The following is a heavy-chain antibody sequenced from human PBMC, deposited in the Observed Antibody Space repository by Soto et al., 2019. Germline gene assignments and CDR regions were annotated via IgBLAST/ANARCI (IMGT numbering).Heavy chain of an antibody. Sequence: QVQLVESGGGVVQPGRSLRLSCAASGFTFSSYGMHWVRQAPGKGLEGVAVISDDGSNKYYADSVKGRFTISRDTSKNTLYLQMNSLRAEYTCVYYCAKVLSGYNHPDALDIWGQGTMVTVSS. V-gene: IGHV3-30*18. J-gene: IGHJ3*02. CDR1: GFTFSSYG. CDR2: ISDDGSNK. D-gene: IGHD5-12*01. CDR3: AKVLSGYNHPDALDI.